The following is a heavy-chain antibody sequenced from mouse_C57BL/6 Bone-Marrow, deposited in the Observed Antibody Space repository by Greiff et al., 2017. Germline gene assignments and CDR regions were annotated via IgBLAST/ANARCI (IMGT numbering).Heavy chain of an antibody. V-gene: IGHV3-8*01. D-gene: IGHD1-1*01. Sequence: VQLKQSGPGLAKPSQTLSLTCSVTGYSITSDYWNWIRKFPGNKLEYMGYISYSGSTYYNPSLKSRISITRDTSKNQYYLQLNSVTTEDTATYYCAGGSSYPYWYFDVWGTGTTVTVSS. CDR1: GYSITSDY. J-gene: IGHJ1*03. CDR2: ISYSGST. CDR3: AGGSSYPYWYFDV.